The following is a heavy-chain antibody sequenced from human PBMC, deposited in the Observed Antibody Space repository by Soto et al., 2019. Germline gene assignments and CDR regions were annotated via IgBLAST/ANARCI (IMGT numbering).Heavy chain of an antibody. CDR3: ARDLPITMVRGVINHYFDY. Sequence: SETLSLTCTVSGGSMTSNSYYWGWVRQTPGKGLEYIGSIHYRGSTWYNKSLKSRVAISVDTSKNTFSLRVTSVTAADTAMYFCARDLPITMVRGVINHYFDYWGQGTLVTVSS. CDR2: IHYRGST. J-gene: IGHJ4*02. CDR1: GGSMTSNSYY. V-gene: IGHV4-39*02. D-gene: IGHD3-10*01.